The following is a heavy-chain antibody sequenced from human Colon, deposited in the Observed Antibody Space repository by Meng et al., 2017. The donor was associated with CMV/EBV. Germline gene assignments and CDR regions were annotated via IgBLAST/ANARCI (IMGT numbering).Heavy chain of an antibody. V-gene: IGHV4-34*01. D-gene: IGHD3-10*01. CDR3: ARGRYYYGSGSYSDV. CDR1: GRSFSGYY. CDR2: INHSGST. Sequence: LRLSCAVYGRSFSGYYWSWIRQPPGKGLEWIGEINHSGSTNYNPSLKSRVTISVDTSKNQFSLKLSSVTAADTAVYYCARGRYYYGSGSYSDVWGQGTTVTVSS. J-gene: IGHJ6*02.